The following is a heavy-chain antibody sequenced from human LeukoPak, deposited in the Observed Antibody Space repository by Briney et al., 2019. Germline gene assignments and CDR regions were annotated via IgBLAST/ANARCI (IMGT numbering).Heavy chain of an antibody. CDR1: GYTFTGYY. D-gene: IGHD3-3*01. CDR3: ARVFGVVIPDDY. Sequence: GASVKVSCKASGYTFTGYYMHWVRQAPGQGLEWMGWINPNSGGTNYAQKFQGRVTMTRDTPISTAFMELSRLTSDDTAVYYCARVFGVVIPDDYWGQGTLVTVSS. J-gene: IGHJ4*02. CDR2: INPNSGGT. V-gene: IGHV1-2*02.